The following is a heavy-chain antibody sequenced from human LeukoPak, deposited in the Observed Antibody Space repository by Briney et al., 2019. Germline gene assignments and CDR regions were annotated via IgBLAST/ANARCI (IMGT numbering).Heavy chain of an antibody. J-gene: IGHJ4*02. CDR3: AKDAYLTTVTSTAGY. Sequence: GGSLRLSCAASGFTFNSYAMSWVRQAPGKGLEWVSAISGSGDSTFYADSVKGRFTISRDNSKNTLYLQMNSLRAEDTAVYYCAKDAYLTTVTSTAGYWGQGTLVTVSS. D-gene: IGHD4-17*01. CDR2: ISGSGDST. V-gene: IGHV3-23*01. CDR1: GFTFNSYA.